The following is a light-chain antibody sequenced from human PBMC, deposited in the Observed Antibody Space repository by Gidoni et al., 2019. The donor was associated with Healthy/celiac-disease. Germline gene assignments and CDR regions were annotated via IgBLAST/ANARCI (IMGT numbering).Light chain of an antibody. Sequence: DIQMTQSPSSLSASVGDRVTITCRASQSISSNLNWYQQKPGQAPKLLIYAASSMQSGIPSRFSGSGSGTDFTLTISSLQSEDFAAYYCQQSYSTPPITFGQGTRLEIK. CDR1: QSISSN. CDR3: QQSYSTPPIT. CDR2: AAS. V-gene: IGKV1-39*01. J-gene: IGKJ5*01.